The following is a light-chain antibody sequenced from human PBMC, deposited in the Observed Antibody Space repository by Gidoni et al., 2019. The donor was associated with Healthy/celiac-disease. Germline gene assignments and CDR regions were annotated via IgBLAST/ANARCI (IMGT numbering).Light chain of an antibody. CDR2: DAS. J-gene: IGKJ3*01. V-gene: IGKV1-5*01. CDR3: QQYNSYPIT. Sequence: DIQMTQSPSTLSASVGDRVTLTCRASQSISSWFAWYQQKHGKAPKLLIYDASSLESGGPSRFSGSGSGKECTLTISRLQPDDFATYYCQQYNSYPITFGPGTKVDIK. CDR1: QSISSW.